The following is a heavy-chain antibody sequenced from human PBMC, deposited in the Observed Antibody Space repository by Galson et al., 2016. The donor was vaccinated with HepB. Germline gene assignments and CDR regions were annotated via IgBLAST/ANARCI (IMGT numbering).Heavy chain of an antibody. Sequence: SLRLSCAASGFTFDDAWMTWVRQAPGKGLQWVGRIKSKTDGGTTDYAPPVKGRFTISRDDSKSTLYLQMTSLRNEDTGIYYCATSPGYYATAPFDYWGQGTLVTVSS. CDR2: IKSKTDGGTT. D-gene: IGHD3-10*01. J-gene: IGHJ4*02. CDR1: GFTFDDAW. CDR3: ATSPGYYATAPFDY. V-gene: IGHV3-15*01.